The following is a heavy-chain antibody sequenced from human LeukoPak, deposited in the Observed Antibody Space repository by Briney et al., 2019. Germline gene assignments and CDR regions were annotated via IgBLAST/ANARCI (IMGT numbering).Heavy chain of an antibody. D-gene: IGHD6-19*01. CDR3: AKRNSSGWAPFWY. Sequence: PGGSLRLSCATSEFTFSTYVMTWVRQAPGKGLEWVSAISSSGGGTYYADSVKGRFTISRDNSKNTLYLQMHSLRAEDTAVYYCAKRNSSGWAPFWYWGQGTLVTVSS. CDR2: ISSSGGGT. J-gene: IGHJ4*02. CDR1: EFTFSTYV. V-gene: IGHV3-23*01.